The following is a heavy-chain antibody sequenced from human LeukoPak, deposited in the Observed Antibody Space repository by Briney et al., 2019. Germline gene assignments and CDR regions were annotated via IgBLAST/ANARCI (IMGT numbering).Heavy chain of an antibody. V-gene: IGHV1-46*01. J-gene: IGHJ5*02. CDR2: INPSGGST. D-gene: IGHD1-26*01. CDR1: GYTFTSYY. CDR3: ARWASGGWFDP. Sequence: VSVKVSCKASGYTFTSYYMHWVRQAPGQGLEWMGIINPSGGSTSYAQKFQGRVTMTRDMSTSTVYMELSSLRSEDTAVYYCARWASGGWFDPWGQGTLVTVSS.